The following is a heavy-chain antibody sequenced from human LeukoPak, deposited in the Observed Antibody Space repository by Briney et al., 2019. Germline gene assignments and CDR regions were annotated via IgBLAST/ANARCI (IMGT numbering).Heavy chain of an antibody. V-gene: IGHV4-34*01. J-gene: IGHJ3*01. CDR1: GGSFSGYY. D-gene: IGHD5-18*01. CDR3: AGGGYRYGRGYAFDF. Sequence: SETLSLTCAVYGGSFSGYYWSWIRQPPGKGLEWIGEINHSGSTNYNPSLKSRVTISVDTSKNQFSLKLSSVTAADTAVYYCAGGGYRYGRGYAFDFWGQGTKVNGSS. CDR2: INHSGST.